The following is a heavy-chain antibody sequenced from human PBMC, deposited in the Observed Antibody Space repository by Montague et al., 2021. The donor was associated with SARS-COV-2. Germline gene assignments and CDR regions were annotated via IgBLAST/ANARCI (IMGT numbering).Heavy chain of an antibody. CDR2: ISFSWST. J-gene: IGHJ4*02. Sequence: SETLSLTCTVSGASITSTNYYWAWIRQPPGKGLEWIGSISFSWSTYHKSSLKSRVTMSVDTSLNQFSLRLSTVTAADTALYYCARQNHGRGWYEISFDDWGQGTPVTVSS. V-gene: IGHV4-39*01. CDR3: ARQNHGRGWYEISFDD. D-gene: IGHD6-19*01. CDR1: GASITSTNYY.